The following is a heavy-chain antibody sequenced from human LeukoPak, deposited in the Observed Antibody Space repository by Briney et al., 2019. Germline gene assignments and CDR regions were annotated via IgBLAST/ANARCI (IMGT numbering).Heavy chain of an antibody. J-gene: IGHJ4*02. D-gene: IGHD3-10*01. V-gene: IGHV3-48*04. CDR2: ISSSSSTI. CDR3: ARELLGSGSRTTDY. Sequence: GGSLRLSCAASGFTFSSYSMNWVRQAPGKGLEWVSYISSSSSTIYYADSVKGRFTISRDNAKNSLYLQMNSLRAEDTAVYYCARELLGSGSRTTDYWGQGTLVTVSS. CDR1: GFTFSSYS.